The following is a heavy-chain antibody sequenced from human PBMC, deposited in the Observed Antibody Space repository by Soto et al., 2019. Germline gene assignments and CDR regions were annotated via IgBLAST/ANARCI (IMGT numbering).Heavy chain of an antibody. D-gene: IGHD2-2*01. CDR3: ARATKHLGYCSSTSCYANYYYYMDV. V-gene: IGHV3-21*01. CDR1: GFTFSSYS. J-gene: IGHJ6*03. CDR2: ISSSSSYI. Sequence: GGSLRLSCAASGFTFSSYSMNWVRQAPGKGLEWVSSISSSSSYIYYADSVKGRFTISRDNAKNSLYLQMNSLRAEDTAVYYCARATKHLGYCSSTSCYANYYYYMDVWGKGTTVTVSS.